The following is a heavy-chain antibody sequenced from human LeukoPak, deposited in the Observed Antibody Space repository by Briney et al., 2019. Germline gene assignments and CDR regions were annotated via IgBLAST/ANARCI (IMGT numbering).Heavy chain of an antibody. D-gene: IGHD6-6*01. CDR2: IHSEGNNK. CDR3: VRSLTAREYFQH. Sequence: GGSLRLSCAASGFTFSTSGMRWVRQAPGKGLEWVTFIHSEGNNKQYADSVKGRFTISIDNSKNSLSLQMNSLRTEDTAVYYCVRSLTAREYFQHWGQGTLVTVSS. CDR1: GFTFSTSG. J-gene: IGHJ1*01. V-gene: IGHV3-30*02.